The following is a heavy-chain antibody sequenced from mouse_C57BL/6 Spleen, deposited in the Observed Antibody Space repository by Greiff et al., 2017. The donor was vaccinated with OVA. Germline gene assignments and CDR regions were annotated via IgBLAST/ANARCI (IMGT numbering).Heavy chain of an antibody. Sequence: VQLQQSGAELVRPGTSVKVSCKASGYAFTNYLIEWVKQRPGQGLEWIGVINPGSGGTKYNEKFKGKATLTVDQSSSTAYMQSSSQTSEDAAVYFDARDYDYDGAWFAYWGQGTLVTVSA. CDR1: GYAFTNYL. J-gene: IGHJ3*01. CDR3: ARDYDYDGAWFAY. V-gene: IGHV1-54*01. CDR2: INPGSGGT. D-gene: IGHD2-4*01.